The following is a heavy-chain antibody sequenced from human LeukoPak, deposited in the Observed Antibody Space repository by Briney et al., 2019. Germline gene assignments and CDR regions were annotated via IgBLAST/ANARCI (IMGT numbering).Heavy chain of an antibody. D-gene: IGHD6-13*01. CDR2: ISWDGGST. Sequence: GGSLRLSCAASGFTFDDYAMHWVRQAPGKGLEWVSLISWDGGSTYYADSVKGRFTISRDNSKNSLYLQMNSLGAEDTALYYCAKGSSSWYGYYYYYMDVWGQGTLVTVSS. CDR3: AKGSSSWYGYYYYYMDV. V-gene: IGHV3-43D*03. J-gene: IGHJ6*03. CDR1: GFTFDDYA.